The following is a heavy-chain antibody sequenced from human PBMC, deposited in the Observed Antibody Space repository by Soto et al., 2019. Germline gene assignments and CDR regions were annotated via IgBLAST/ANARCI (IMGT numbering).Heavy chain of an antibody. J-gene: IGHJ2*01. CDR3: ARGNHRWIQLWYFDL. V-gene: IGHV1-69*12. D-gene: IGHD5-18*01. CDR1: GGTFSNYP. Sequence: QVQLVQSGAEVKKPGSSVKVSCKASGGTFSNYPISWVRQAPGQGLEWMGGIIPIFGTVNYAQKFQGRVTITADESTNTAYMELSSLRSEDTAEYYCARGNHRWIQLWYFDLWGRGTLVTVSS. CDR2: IIPIFGTV.